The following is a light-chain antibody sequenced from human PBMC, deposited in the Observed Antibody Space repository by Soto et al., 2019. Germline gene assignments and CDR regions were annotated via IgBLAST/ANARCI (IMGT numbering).Light chain of an antibody. CDR1: QSVSSN. CDR2: DAS. V-gene: IGKV3-15*01. Sequence: ILMTQSPATLSVSPGERATLSCRASQSVSSNLAWYQQKPGQAPRLLIYDASTRATGIPARFSGSGSGTELTLTISGLQSEDFAVYYCQRYNNWPPWTFGQGTKVEIK. J-gene: IGKJ1*01. CDR3: QRYNNWPPWT.